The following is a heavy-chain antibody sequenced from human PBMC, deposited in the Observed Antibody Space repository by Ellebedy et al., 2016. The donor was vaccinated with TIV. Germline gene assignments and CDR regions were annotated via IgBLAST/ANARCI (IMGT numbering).Heavy chain of an antibody. CDR1: GGSLSGYY. CDR2: IYHGGSI. Sequence: SETLSLTCGVYGGSLSGYYWSWIRQLPGKGLEWIGEIYHGGSISYNPSLKSRVAISADTSKTQCSLTLSSVTAADTALYYCAVLTTQPPKATYWGQGTLVTVSS. V-gene: IGHV4-34*01. J-gene: IGHJ4*02. D-gene: IGHD4-17*01. CDR3: AVLTTQPPKATY.